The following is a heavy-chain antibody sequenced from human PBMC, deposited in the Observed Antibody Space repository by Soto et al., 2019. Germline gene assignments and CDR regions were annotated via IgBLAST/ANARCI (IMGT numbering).Heavy chain of an antibody. CDR2: ISAYSGKT. Sequence: QVQLVQSAGEVKKPGASVKVSCKTSGYTFTTYGISWVRQAPGQGLEWVGWISAYSGKTHYAQKFQGKVTMTTDKAPNTAYLELRRLRSDDTAVYYCARDPYLGDHQYWGQGTLVTVSS. D-gene: IGHD3-16*01. J-gene: IGHJ4*02. CDR3: ARDPYLGDHQY. V-gene: IGHV1-18*01. CDR1: GYTFTTYG.